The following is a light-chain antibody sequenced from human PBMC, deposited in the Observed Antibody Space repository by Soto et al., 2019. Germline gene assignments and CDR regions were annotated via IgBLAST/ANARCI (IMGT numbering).Light chain of an antibody. J-gene: IGKJ4*01. CDR1: QSVAFH. Sequence: EIVMTQSPATLSVSPGETATLSCRASQSVAFHLAWYQQKPGQGPRLLIYGAFTRATGIPARFSGSGSGTEFTLPISSLQSEDFAVYYCQQYKKWPPLTFGGGNKVQI. CDR3: QQYKKWPPLT. CDR2: GAF. V-gene: IGKV3-15*01.